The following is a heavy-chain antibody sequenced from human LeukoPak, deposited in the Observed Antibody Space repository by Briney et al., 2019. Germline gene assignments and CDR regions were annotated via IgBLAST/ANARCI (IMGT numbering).Heavy chain of an antibody. V-gene: IGHV3-48*01. J-gene: IGHJ4*02. CDR3: ARETAVTGSYYFDY. CDR1: GFNFSTYS. CDR2: ISFISSTI. D-gene: IGHD6-19*01. Sequence: GGSLKLSCAASGFNFSTYSMNWVRQAPGKGLEWVSYISFISSTIYYADSVKGRFTISRDNAKNTLYLQMNSLRAEDTAVYYCARETAVTGSYYFDYWGQGTLVTVSS.